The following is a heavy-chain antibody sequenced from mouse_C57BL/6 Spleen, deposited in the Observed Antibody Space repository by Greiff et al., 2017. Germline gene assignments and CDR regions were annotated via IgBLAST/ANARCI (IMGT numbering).Heavy chain of an antibody. CDR2: IDPSDSET. CDR3: AREGGQLRLRAMDY. CDR1: GYTFTSYW. Sequence: QVQLQQPGAELVRPGSSVKLSCKASGYTFTSYWMHWVKQRPIQGLEWIGNIDPSDSETHYNQKFKDKATLTVDKSSSTAYMQLSSLTSEVSSVYYCAREGGQLRLRAMDYWGQGTSVTVSS. V-gene: IGHV1-52*01. D-gene: IGHD3-2*02. J-gene: IGHJ4*01.